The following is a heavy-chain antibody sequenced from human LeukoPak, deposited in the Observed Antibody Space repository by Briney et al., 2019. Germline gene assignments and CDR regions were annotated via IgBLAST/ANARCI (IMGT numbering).Heavy chain of an antibody. CDR1: GLPFSNAR. Sequence: GGSLELPWAAFGLPFSNARMRRVRQAPGERLEWVGRIKSKTDGWTTDYAAPVKGRFPISRDDSKTTLNLQMNSRKTEETAVYYCTVQVGATNFYYWGQGTLVTVSS. V-gene: IGHV3-15*01. CDR2: IKSKTDGWTT. CDR3: TVQVGATNFYY. D-gene: IGHD1-26*01. J-gene: IGHJ4*02.